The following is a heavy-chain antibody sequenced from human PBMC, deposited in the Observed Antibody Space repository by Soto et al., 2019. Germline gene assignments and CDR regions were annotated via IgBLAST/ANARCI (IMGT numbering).Heavy chain of an antibody. CDR2: IYYSGST. J-gene: IGHJ6*02. D-gene: IGHD3-10*01. CDR1: GGSISSGGHY. CDR3: ARVWYPGYYYYYGMDV. V-gene: IGHV4-31*03. Sequence: SETLSLTCTVSGGSISSGGHYWSWIRQHPGKGLEWIGYIYYSGSTYYNPSLKSRVTISVDTSKNQFSLKLSSVTAADTAVYYCARVWYPGYYYYYGMDVWGQGTTVTVSS.